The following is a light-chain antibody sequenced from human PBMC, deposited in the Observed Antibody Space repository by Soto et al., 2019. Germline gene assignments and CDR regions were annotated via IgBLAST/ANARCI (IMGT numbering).Light chain of an antibody. CDR2: EVS. V-gene: IGLV2-8*01. CDR3: SSYAGTKTLV. CDR1: ISDIGTYYY. J-gene: IGLJ2*01. Sequence: QSALTQPPSASGSPGQSVTISCTGTISDIGTYYYVSWYQQHPGKAPKLIIYEVSERPSGVPDRFSGSKSGNMASLTVSGLQAEDEAHYYCSSYAGTKTLVFGGGTKLTVL.